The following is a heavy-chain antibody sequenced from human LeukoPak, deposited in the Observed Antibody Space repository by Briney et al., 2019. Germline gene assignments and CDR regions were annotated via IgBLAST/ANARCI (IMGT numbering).Heavy chain of an antibody. CDR2: ISAYNGNT. Sequence: AASVKVSCKASGYRFTGYYIHWVRQAPGQGLEWMGWISAYNGNTNYAQKLQGRVTMTTDTSTSTAYMELRSLRSDDTAVYYCAREARRVLADPWGQGTLVTVSS. V-gene: IGHV1-18*04. CDR1: GYRFTGYY. CDR3: AREARRVLADP. J-gene: IGHJ5*02.